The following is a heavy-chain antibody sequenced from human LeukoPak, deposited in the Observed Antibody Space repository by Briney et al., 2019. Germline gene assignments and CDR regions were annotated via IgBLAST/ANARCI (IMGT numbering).Heavy chain of an antibody. D-gene: IGHD4-17*01. CDR2: IYSGGST. Sequence: PGGSLRLSCAASGFIVSNNYMSWVRQAPGKGLEWVSVIYSGGSTYYADSVKGRFTISRDNAKNTLYPQMNSMRAEDTDIYYCSKRGYGDYYMDVWGKGTTVTISS. CDR1: GFIVSNNY. J-gene: IGHJ6*03. V-gene: IGHV3-53*01. CDR3: SKRGYGDYYMDV.